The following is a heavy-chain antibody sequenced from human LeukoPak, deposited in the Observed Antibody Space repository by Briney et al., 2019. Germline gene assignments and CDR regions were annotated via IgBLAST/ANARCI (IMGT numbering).Heavy chain of an antibody. D-gene: IGHD3-22*01. CDR3: ARAITMIVVAAGY. Sequence: GGSLRLSCAASGFTFSSYSMNWVRQAPGKGLEWVSYISSSSSSTIYYADSVKGRFTISRDNAKNSLYLQMNSLRAEDTAVYYCARAITMIVVAAGYWGQGTLVTVSS. CDR1: GFTFSSYS. CDR2: ISSSSSSTI. V-gene: IGHV3-48*04. J-gene: IGHJ4*02.